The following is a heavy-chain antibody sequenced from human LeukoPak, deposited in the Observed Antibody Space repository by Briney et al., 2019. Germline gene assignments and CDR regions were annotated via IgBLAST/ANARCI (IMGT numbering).Heavy chain of an antibody. J-gene: IGHJ4*02. Sequence: SETLSPTCTVSGGSIASSSHYWVWIRQPPGKGLEWIGSMYYSGSTYYNPSLKSRVTISVDTSKNQFSLKLSSVTAADTAMYYCARQGAVAGRPFDNWGQGTLVTVSS. D-gene: IGHD6-19*01. CDR2: MYYSGST. V-gene: IGHV4-39*01. CDR1: GGSIASSSHY. CDR3: ARQGAVAGRPFDN.